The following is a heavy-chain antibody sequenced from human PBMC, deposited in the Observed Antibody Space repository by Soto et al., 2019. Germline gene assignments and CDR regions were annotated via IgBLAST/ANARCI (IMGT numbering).Heavy chain of an antibody. J-gene: IGHJ6*02. CDR1: GFSLSPTGEG. D-gene: IGHD2-21*02. CDR2: IYWDADN. CDR3: VQSRWGGDFRPCYSSHSCYGLDG. Sequence: QITLKASGPTLVTPTQTLTLTCTFSGFSLSPTGEGVRWIRQPPGTALECLAVIYWDADNRYNPSPKSRLTTTKHASKKQVVLTMTGTDPVDTATYCCVQSRWGGDFRPCYSSHSCYGLDGWGQGTRVTVSS. V-gene: IGHV2-5*02.